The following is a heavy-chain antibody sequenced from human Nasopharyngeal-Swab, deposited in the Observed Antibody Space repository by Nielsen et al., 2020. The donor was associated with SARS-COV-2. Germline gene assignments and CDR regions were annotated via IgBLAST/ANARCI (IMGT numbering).Heavy chain of an antibody. CDR2: ISGSGGST. D-gene: IGHD6-19*01. J-gene: IGHJ4*02. Sequence: GESLKISCAASGFTFSSDDMSWVRQAPGKGLEWVSTISGSGGSTNYADSVRGRFTISRDNSKNTLYLQMSSLRAEDTAVYYCARRPRIVVTATGYYFDYWGQGALVTVSS. V-gene: IGHV3-23*01. CDR3: ARRPRIVVTATGYYFDY. CDR1: GFTFSSDD.